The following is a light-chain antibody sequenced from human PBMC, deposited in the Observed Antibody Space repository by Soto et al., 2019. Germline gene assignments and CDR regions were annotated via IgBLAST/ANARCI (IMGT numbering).Light chain of an antibody. CDR2: NNN. V-gene: IGLV1-44*01. CDR1: RSNIESNT. CDR3: AAWDDSLNVWV. J-gene: IGLJ3*02. Sequence: QSVLTQPPSASGTPGQRVTISCSGSRSNIESNTVNWYQQLPGTAPKLLIFNNNQWPSGVPDRFSGSKSGTSASLAISGLQSGDEADYYCAAWDDSLNVWVFGGGTKLTVL.